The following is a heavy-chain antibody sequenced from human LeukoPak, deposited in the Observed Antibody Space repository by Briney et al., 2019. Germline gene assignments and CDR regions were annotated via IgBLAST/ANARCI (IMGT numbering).Heavy chain of an antibody. V-gene: IGHV3-7*01. Sequence: PGGSLRLSCAASGFSFSDYWMSWVRQAPGRGLEWVGNINQDGSQNSSVDSVKGRFTISRDNAKNSLYLQMNSLGAEDTALYYCAREVTASSFDILGQGTVVTVSS. CDR1: GFSFSDYW. D-gene: IGHD2-21*02. CDR2: INQDGSQN. CDR3: AREVTASSFDI. J-gene: IGHJ3*02.